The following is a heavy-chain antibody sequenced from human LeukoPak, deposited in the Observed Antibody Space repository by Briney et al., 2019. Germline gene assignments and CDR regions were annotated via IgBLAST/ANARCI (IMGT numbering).Heavy chain of an antibody. CDR3: AKDRGTYYYDSSGPFQH. J-gene: IGHJ1*01. D-gene: IGHD3-22*01. CDR1: GFTFSSYG. V-gene: IGHV3-30*02. Sequence: GGSLRLSCAASGFTFSSYGMHWVRQAPGKGLEWVAFIRYDGSNKYYADSVKGRFTISRDNSKNTLYLQMNSLRAEDTAVYYCAKDRGTYYYDSSGPFQHWGQGTLVTVSS. CDR2: IRYDGSNK.